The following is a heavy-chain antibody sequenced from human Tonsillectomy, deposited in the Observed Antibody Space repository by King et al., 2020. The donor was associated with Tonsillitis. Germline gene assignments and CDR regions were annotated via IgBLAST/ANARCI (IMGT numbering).Heavy chain of an antibody. D-gene: IGHD3-22*01. J-gene: IGHJ5*02. Sequence: VQLVESGGGLVQPGGSLRLSCAASGFTFSSYAMSWVRQAPGKGLEWVSAISGSGGSTYYADSVKGRFTISRDNSKNTLYLQMNSLRAEDTAVYYCAEGMGDYYDSSGYGWFDPWGQGTLVTVSS. CDR1: GFTFSSYA. CDR3: AEGMGDYYDSSGYGWFDP. CDR2: ISGSGGST. V-gene: IGHV3-23*04.